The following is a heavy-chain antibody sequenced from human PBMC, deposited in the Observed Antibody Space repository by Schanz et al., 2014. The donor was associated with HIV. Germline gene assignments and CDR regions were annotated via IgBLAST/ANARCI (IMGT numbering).Heavy chain of an antibody. CDR3: ARTYTGDWSTGAD. CDR2: IIPLSGTP. CDR1: GGTSSIYA. D-gene: IGHD2-21*02. V-gene: IGHV1-69*06. Sequence: QVQLVQSGAEVKKPGSSVKVACKASGGTSSIYAISWVRQAPGQGLEWMGGIIPLSGTPFYAQKFQGRVAITADKSTSTVYMDLSSLRSEDTAVYYCARTYTGDWSTGADWGQGTLVTVFS. J-gene: IGHJ4*02.